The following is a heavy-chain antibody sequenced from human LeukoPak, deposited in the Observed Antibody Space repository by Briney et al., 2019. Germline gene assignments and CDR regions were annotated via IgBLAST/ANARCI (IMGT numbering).Heavy chain of an antibody. V-gene: IGHV3-48*03. J-gene: IGHJ4*02. D-gene: IGHD3-9*01. CDR1: GFTFSSYE. CDR2: ISSSGSTI. Sequence: GGSLRLSCAASGFTFSSYEMNWVRQAPGKGLEWVSYISSSGSTIYYADSVKGRFTISRDNAKNSLYLQMNSLRAEDTAVYYCARDAPNYDILTGYYTFFDYWGQGTLVTVSS. CDR3: ARDAPNYDILTGYYTFFDY.